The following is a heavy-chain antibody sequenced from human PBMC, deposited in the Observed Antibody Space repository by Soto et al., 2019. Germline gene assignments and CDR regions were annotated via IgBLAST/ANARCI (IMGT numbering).Heavy chain of an antibody. CDR1: GGTFNRET. D-gene: IGHD3-10*01. CDR2: IIPVLDVT. CDR3: ARGGKLGGDLDV. Sequence: QAQLVQSGAEVKKPGSSVKVSCKASGGTFNRETFSWVRQAPGQGLPWMGRIIPVLDVTEYPQNFQGRVTITADTSTSTVYLALSGLGSDDTAVYYCARGGKLGGDLDVWGKGTPVIVSS. V-gene: IGHV1-69*02. J-gene: IGHJ6*04.